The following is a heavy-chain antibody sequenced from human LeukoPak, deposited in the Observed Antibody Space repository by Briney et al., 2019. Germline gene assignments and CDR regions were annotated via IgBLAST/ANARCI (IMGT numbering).Heavy chain of an antibody. V-gene: IGHV3-48*01. Sequence: GESLRLSCAASGFTFDDYTMHWVRQAPGKGLEWVSAISGSGVTTYYADSVKGRFTISRDNAKNSLYLQMNSLRAEDTAVYYCARLGYSSSWYGNYYYYYYMDVWGKGTTVTVSS. D-gene: IGHD6-13*01. CDR1: GFTFDDYT. J-gene: IGHJ6*03. CDR2: ISGSGVTT. CDR3: ARLGYSSSWYGNYYYYYYMDV.